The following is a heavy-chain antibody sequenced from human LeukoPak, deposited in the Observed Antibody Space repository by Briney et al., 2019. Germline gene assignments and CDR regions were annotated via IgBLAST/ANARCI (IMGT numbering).Heavy chain of an antibody. CDR2: IYYSGST. CDR3: ARVQQWLDPNWFDP. V-gene: IGHV4-39*07. J-gene: IGHJ5*02. Sequence: SETLSLTCTVSGGSINSYYWGWIRQPPGKGLEWIGSIYYSGSTYYNPSLKSRVTISVDTSKNQFSLKLSSVTAADTAVYYCARVQQWLDPNWFDPWGQGTLVTVSS. CDR1: GGSINSYY. D-gene: IGHD6-19*01.